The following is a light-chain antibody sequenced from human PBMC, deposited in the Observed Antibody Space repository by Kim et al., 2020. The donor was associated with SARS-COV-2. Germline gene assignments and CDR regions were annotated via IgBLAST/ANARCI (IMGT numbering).Light chain of an antibody. V-gene: IGKV1-5*03. CDR2: MAS. J-gene: IGKJ1*01. CDR1: QSISNW. CDR3: HQYNDYSWT. Sequence: ASVGDRVTITCRASQSISNWLAWYKRKPETAPRLLIHMASSLESGVPSRCSGSGSGTEFTLTISGLQPDDFGTYYCHQYNDYSWTFGQGTKVDIK.